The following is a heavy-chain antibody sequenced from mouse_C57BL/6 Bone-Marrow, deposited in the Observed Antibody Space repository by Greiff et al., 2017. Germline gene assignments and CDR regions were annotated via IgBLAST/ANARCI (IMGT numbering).Heavy chain of an antibody. V-gene: IGHV5-17*01. J-gene: IGHJ3*01. Sequence: DVMLVESGGGLVKPGGSLKLSCAASGFTFSDYGMHWVRQAPEKGLEWVAYISSGSSTIYYADTVKGRFTLSRDNAKNTLFLQMTSLRSEDTAMYYCARDDVYSPAWFAYWGQGTLVTVSA. CDR2: ISSGSSTI. CDR1: GFTFSDYG. CDR3: ARDDVYSPAWFAY. D-gene: IGHD2-3*01.